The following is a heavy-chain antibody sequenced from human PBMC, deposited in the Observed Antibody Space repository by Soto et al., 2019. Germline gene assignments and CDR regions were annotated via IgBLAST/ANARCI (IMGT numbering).Heavy chain of an antibody. J-gene: IGHJ6*02. CDR1: GGSISSGGYY. V-gene: IGHV4-31*03. CDR2: IYYSGST. D-gene: IGHD3-10*01. Sequence: QVQLQESGPGLVKPSQTLSLTCTVSGGSISSGGYYWSWIRQHPGKGLEWIGYIYYSGSTCYNPSLKSRVTISVDTSKNQFSLKLSSVTAADTAVYYCARASRFGEFGLPAYMDVWGQGTTVTVSS. CDR3: ARASRFGEFGLPAYMDV.